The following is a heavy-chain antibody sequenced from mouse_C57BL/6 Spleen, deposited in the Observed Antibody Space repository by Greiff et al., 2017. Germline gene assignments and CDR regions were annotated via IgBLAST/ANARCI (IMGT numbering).Heavy chain of an antibody. V-gene: IGHV1-64*01. D-gene: IGHD3-2*02. J-gene: IGHJ2*01. Sequence: QVQLKQPGAELVKPGASVKLSCKASGYTFTSYWMHWVKQRPGQGLEWIGMIHPNSGSTNYNEKFKSKATLTVDKSSSTAYMQLSSLTAEDSAVYYCARSELRLRGGYWGQGTTLTVSS. CDR1: GYTFTSYW. CDR3: ARSELRLRGGY. CDR2: IHPNSGST.